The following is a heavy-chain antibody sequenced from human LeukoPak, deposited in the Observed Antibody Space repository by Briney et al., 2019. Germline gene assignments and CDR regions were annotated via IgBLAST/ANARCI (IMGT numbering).Heavy chain of an antibody. D-gene: IGHD3-3*01. CDR1: GFTFSNYG. J-gene: IGHJ6*03. V-gene: IGHV3-33*06. CDR3: VKDWCPDDVLRFLEWFPYMDV. Sequence: GGSLRLSCAASGFTFSNYGMHWVRQAPGKGLEWVAVIWYDGSKEYYADSVKGRFTISRDNSKNTLYLQMNSLRAEDTAVYYCVKDWCPDDVLRFLEWFPYMDVWGKGTTVTVSS. CDR2: IWYDGSKE.